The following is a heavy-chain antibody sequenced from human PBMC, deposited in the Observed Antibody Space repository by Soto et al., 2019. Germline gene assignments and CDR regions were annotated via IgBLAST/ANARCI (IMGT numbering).Heavy chain of an antibody. CDR2: ISSSSSCI. CDR3: AKRAPGDYVDY. V-gene: IGHV3-21*01. J-gene: IGHJ4*02. Sequence: GGSLRLSCAASGFTFSSYSMNWVRQAPGKGLEWVSSISSSSSCIYYADSVKGRFTISRDNAKNSLYLQMNSLRAEDTAVYYCAKRAPGDYVDYWGQGTLVTVSS. CDR1: GFTFSSYS.